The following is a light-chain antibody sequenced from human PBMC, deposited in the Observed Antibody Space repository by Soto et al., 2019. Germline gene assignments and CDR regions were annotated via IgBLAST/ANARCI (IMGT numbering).Light chain of an antibody. J-gene: IGLJ2*01. V-gene: IGLV7-46*01. CDR1: TGTVTTGHY. CDR3: LLSYSHGVV. CDR2: ETN. Sequence: QAVVTQEPSLTVSPGGTVTLTCAASTGTVTTGHYSCWYQQKPGQAPRTLIYETNKKHSWTPDRFSGSLIGGRAALTLSGAHPDDEADYYCLLSYSHGVVFGGGTNLTVL.